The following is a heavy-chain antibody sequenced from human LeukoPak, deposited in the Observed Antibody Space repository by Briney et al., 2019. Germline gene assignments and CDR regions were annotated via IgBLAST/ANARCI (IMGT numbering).Heavy chain of an antibody. CDR1: GYTFTGYY. Sequence: ASVKVSCKVSGYTFTGYYMHWVRQAPGQGLEWMGGFDPEDGETIYAQKFQGRVTMTEDTSTDTAYMELSSLRSEDTAVYYCATGLGTPRDYWGQGTLVTVSS. D-gene: IGHD1/OR15-1a*01. J-gene: IGHJ4*02. CDR2: FDPEDGET. CDR3: ATGLGTPRDY. V-gene: IGHV1-24*01.